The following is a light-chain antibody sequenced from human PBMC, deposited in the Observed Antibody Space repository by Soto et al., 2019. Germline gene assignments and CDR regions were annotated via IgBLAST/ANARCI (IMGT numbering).Light chain of an antibody. J-gene: IGLJ1*01. CDR2: TNN. CDR3: ATWDDNLKGV. V-gene: IGLV1-44*01. Sequence: QSVLTQPPSASGTPGQRVTISCPGSTSNIGSHSVNWFQHLPGTAPRLLITTNNQRPSGVPARFSGYKSDTSASLVISGLQSEDEAHYYCATWDDNLKGVFGTGTKVTVL. CDR1: TSNIGSHS.